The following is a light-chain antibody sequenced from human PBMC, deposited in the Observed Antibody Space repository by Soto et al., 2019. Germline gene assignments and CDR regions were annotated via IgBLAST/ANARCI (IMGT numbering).Light chain of an antibody. CDR2: DAS. J-gene: IGKJ1*01. CDR3: QQYRSYSWT. Sequence: DIQMTQSPSTLSASVGDRVTITCRASQSIGSWLAWYQQKPGKAPKVLICDASSLESGVPLRFSGSGSGTEFTLTISSLQPDDFATYYCQQYRSYSWTFGQGTKVESK. V-gene: IGKV1-5*01. CDR1: QSIGSW.